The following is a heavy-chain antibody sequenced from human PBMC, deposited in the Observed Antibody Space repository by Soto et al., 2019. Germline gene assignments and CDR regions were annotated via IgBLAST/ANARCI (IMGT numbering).Heavy chain of an antibody. D-gene: IGHD3-3*01. Sequence: EVQLLESGGGLVQPGGSLRLSCAASGFTFSSYAMSWVRQAPGKGLEWVSAISGSGGSTYYADSVKGRFTISRDNSKNTLYLQMNSLRAEDTAVYYCASKHLEWLSELMSPAFDIWGQGTMVTVSS. CDR3: ASKHLEWLSELMSPAFDI. CDR2: ISGSGGST. V-gene: IGHV3-23*01. CDR1: GFTFSSYA. J-gene: IGHJ3*02.